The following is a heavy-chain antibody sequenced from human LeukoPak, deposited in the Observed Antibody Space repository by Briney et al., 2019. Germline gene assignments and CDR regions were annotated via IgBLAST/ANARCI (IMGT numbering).Heavy chain of an antibody. CDR2: ISWNSGSI. CDR1: GFTFDDYA. V-gene: IGHV3-9*03. D-gene: IGHD6-6*01. J-gene: IGHJ3*02. Sequence: PGGSLRLSCAASGFTFDDYAMHWVRQAPGKGLEWVSGISWNSGSIGYADSVKGRFTISRDNAKNSLYLQMNSLRAEDMALYYCAKGNEYSSSWGAFDIWGQGTMVTVSS. CDR3: AKGNEYSSSWGAFDI.